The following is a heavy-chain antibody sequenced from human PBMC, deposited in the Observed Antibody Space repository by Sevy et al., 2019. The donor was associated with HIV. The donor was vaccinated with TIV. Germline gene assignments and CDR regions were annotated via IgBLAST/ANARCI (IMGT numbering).Heavy chain of an antibody. CDR2: IKKDGSEK. Sequence: GGSLRLSCAASGFTFSRYWMSWVRQAPGKGLEWVANIKKDGSEKYYVDSVKGRFTISRDNAKNSLFLQMNSLRAEDTAVYYCARDCSGTGCLWGLDVWGQGTTVTVSS. CDR1: GFTFSRYW. J-gene: IGHJ6*02. V-gene: IGHV3-7*03. D-gene: IGHD2-2*01. CDR3: ARDCSGTGCLWGLDV.